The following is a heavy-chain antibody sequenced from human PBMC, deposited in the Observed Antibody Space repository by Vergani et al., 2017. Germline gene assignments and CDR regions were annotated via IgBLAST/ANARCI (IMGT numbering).Heavy chain of an antibody. Sequence: LEESGGGSVKPGGSLRLSCAASGFKFSDHYMSWIRQAPGKGLEWVSHISPGASTVSYTDSVTGRLTVSRANDNNSLTLDMTTLRVEDTAVYYCAKNPGISTTRHYYAMDVWGQGTTVTVSS. CDR1: GFKFSDHY. J-gene: IGHJ6*02. CDR2: ISPGASTV. D-gene: IGHD1-1*01. V-gene: IGHV3-11*04. CDR3: AKNPGISTTRHYYAMDV.